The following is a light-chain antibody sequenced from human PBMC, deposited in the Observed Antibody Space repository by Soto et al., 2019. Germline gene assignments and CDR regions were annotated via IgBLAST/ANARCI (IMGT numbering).Light chain of an antibody. V-gene: IGKV1-5*01. J-gene: IGKJ2*03. Sequence: DIQMTQSPSTLTASVGDRVTITCRASQSVTNFLAWYQQKPGKAPKLLIYDASTLEDGVPSRFSGSGSGTQFTLTISSVQPDDYATYSGQQYNDWSSRFGQGTKLVIK. CDR2: DAS. CDR3: QQYNDWSSR. CDR1: QSVTNF.